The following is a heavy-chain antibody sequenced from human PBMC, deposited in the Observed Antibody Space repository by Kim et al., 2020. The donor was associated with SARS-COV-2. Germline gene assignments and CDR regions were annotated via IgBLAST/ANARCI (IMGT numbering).Heavy chain of an antibody. CDR2: IKQDGSEK. D-gene: IGHD3-3*01. J-gene: IGHJ4*02. CDR1: GFTFSSYW. V-gene: IGHV3-7*03. CDR3: ARETSYDFPPPMDLVWFDY. Sequence: GGSLRLSCAASGFTFSSYWMSWVRQAPGKGLEWVANIKQDGSEKYYVDSVKGRFTISRDNAKNSLYLQMNSLRAEDTAVYYCARETSYDFPPPMDLVWFDYWGQGTLVTVSS.